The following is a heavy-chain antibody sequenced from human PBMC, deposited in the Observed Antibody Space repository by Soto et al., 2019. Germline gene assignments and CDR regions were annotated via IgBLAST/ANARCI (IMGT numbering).Heavy chain of an antibody. D-gene: IGHD3-3*01. J-gene: IGHJ3*01. CDR3: AKGMAITVYGADVLFDD. CDR2: ISGSGDKT. Sequence: GGSLRLSCKASGFSFSDYAMTWVRQAPGKGLEWVSVISGSGDKTFYAPSVKGRFAISTDHYTNVLYMKMNSLSADHAAVYFCAKGMAITVYGADVLFDDCG. CDR1: GFSFSDYA. V-gene: IGHV3-23*01.